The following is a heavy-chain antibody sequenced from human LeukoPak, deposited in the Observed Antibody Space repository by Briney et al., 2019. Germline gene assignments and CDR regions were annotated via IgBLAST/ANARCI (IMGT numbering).Heavy chain of an antibody. V-gene: IGHV3-30*18. CDR1: GFTFSSYG. CDR2: ISYDGINK. J-gene: IGHJ3*02. Sequence: GESLKISCAASGFTFSSYGMHWVRQAPGKGLEWVAVISYDGINKYYTDSVKGRFTISRDNSKNTLYLQMNSLRAEDTAVYFCAKGAGVHDAFDIWGQGTMVTVSS. D-gene: IGHD6-19*01. CDR3: AKGAGVHDAFDI.